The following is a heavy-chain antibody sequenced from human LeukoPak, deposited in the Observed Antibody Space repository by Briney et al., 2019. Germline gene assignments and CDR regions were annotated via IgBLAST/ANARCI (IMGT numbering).Heavy chain of an antibody. CDR3: ARGRGYCSSTSCQELDY. J-gene: IGHJ4*02. V-gene: IGHV3-33*01. D-gene: IGHD2-2*01. CDR2: IWYDGSNK. CDR1: GLTFSSYG. Sequence: GGSLRLSCAASGLTFSSYGMHWVRQAPGKGLEWVAVIWYDGSNKYYADSVKGRFTISRDNSKNTLYLQMNSLRAEDTAVYYCARGRGYCSSTSCQELDYWGQGTLVTVSS.